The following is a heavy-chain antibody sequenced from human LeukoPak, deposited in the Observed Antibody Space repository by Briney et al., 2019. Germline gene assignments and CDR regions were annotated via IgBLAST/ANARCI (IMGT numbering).Heavy chain of an antibody. V-gene: IGHV1-2*06. CDR1: GCTFTGYY. CDR2: INPNSGGT. D-gene: IGHD3-22*01. CDR3: ARVGARYYDSSGYYRLDY. J-gene: IGHJ4*02. Sequence: ASVKVSCKASGCTFTGYYMHWVRQAPGQGLEWMGRINPNSGGTNYAQKFQGRVTMTRDTSISTAYMELSRLRSDDTAVYYCARVGARYYDSSGYYRLDYWGQGTLVTVSS.